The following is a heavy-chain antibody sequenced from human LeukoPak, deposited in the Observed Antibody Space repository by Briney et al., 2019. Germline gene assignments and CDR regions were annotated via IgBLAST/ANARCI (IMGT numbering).Heavy chain of an antibody. Sequence: SETLSFTCAVYGGSFSGYYWSWIRQPPGAGLEWIGEINHSGNTNYNPSLKSRVTISVDTSKNQVSLKLSPVTAADSAVYYCARGGEGHYYGSASQDYWGQGTLVTVSS. V-gene: IGHV4-34*01. CDR2: INHSGNT. CDR1: GGSFSGYY. D-gene: IGHD3-10*01. CDR3: ARGGEGHYYGSASQDY. J-gene: IGHJ4*02.